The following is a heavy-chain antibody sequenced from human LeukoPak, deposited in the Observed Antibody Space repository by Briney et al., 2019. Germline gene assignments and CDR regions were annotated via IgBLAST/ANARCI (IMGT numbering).Heavy chain of an antibody. D-gene: IGHD3-10*01. CDR1: GFTFGDYA. CDR2: ISWNSDSI. Sequence: GGSLRLSCAASGFTFGDYAMHWVRQAPGKGLEWVSGISWNSDSIGYADSVKGRFTISRDNAKNSLYLQMNSLRAEDTAVYYCARDPYGSGSYYSDYWGQGTLVTVSS. V-gene: IGHV3-9*01. CDR3: ARDPYGSGSYYSDY. J-gene: IGHJ4*02.